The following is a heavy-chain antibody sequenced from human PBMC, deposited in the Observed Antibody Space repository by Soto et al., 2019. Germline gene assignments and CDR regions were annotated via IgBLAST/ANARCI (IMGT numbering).Heavy chain of an antibody. CDR2: IIPLYGTV. CDR3: ARVRVIRGVIPSHFGL. J-gene: IGHJ4*02. CDR1: GGTFNSYG. Sequence: QAHLAQSGAEVKKPGSPVTVSCKASGGTFNSYGISWVRQAPGQGLDWMGVIIPLYGTVNYAPKFQGRVSITADKSTSTAYMDLNSLRSDDTAVYYCARVRVIRGVIPSHFGLWGQGTQVTVSS. D-gene: IGHD3-10*01. V-gene: IGHV1-69*06.